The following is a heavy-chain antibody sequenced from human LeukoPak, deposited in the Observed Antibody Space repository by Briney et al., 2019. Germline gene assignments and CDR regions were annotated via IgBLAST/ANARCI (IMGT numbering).Heavy chain of an antibody. CDR2: ISGSGTNT. D-gene: IGHD4-23*01. CDR3: AKEYYGGWGDD. Sequence: PTGGSLRLSCAASGFTFSSSAMTWVRQAPGQGLEWVSSISGSGTNTYYADSVKGRFTISRDNPKSTLYLQVNSLRAEDTALYYCAKEYYGGWGDDWGQGTLVTVSS. J-gene: IGHJ4*02. V-gene: IGHV3-23*01. CDR1: GFTFSSSA.